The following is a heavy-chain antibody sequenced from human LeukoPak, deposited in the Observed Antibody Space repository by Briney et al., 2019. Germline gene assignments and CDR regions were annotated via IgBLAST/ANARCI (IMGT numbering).Heavy chain of an antibody. CDR2: IYYSWST. D-gene: IGHD5-18*01. CDR3: ARHETAMGYLRYFDY. V-gene: IGHV4-59*08. J-gene: IGHJ4*02. Sequence: SETLSLTCTVSGGSISSYYWRWIRQPPGKGLEWIGYIYYSWSTNYNRSLKSRVTISVDTSKNQFSLKLSSVTAADTAVYYCARHETAMGYLRYFDYWGQGTLVTVSS. CDR1: GGSISSYY.